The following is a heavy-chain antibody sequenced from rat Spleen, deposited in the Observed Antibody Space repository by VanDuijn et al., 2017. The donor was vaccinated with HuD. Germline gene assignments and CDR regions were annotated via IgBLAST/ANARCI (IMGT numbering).Heavy chain of an antibody. CDR1: GFSLTSWH. CDR2: IWGDGRT. D-gene: IGHD4-3*01. Sequence: QVQLKESGPGLVKPSETLSLTCTVSGFSLTSWHVNWVRQPPGKGLEWMGVIWGDGRTTYNSALKSRLSISRDTPKSQVFLKMNSLQTEDTATYYCARDGGGGFAYWGQGTLVTVSS. V-gene: IGHV2-32*01. J-gene: IGHJ3*01. CDR3: ARDGGGGFAY.